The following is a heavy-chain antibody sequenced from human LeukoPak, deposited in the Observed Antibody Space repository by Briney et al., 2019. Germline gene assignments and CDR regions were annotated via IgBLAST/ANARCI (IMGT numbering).Heavy chain of an antibody. Sequence: GGSLRLSCAASGFTFSSYWMSWVRQAPGKGLEWVASIKQDGSEKHYVDSVRGRCTISRDNAKNSLYLQMNSLRVEDTALYYCARSYSTGWYTNYFDYWGQGTLVTVSS. CDR2: IKQDGSEK. J-gene: IGHJ4*02. D-gene: IGHD6-19*01. V-gene: IGHV3-7*03. CDR1: GFTFSSYW. CDR3: ARSYSTGWYTNYFDY.